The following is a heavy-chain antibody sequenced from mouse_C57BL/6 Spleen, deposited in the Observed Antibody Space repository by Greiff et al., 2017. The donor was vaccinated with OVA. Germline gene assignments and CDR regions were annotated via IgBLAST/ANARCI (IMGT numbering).Heavy chain of an antibody. CDR2: IDPSDSET. CDR1: GYTFTSYW. CDR3: ARGGMAQATHFDY. Sequence: QVQLQQPGAELVRPGSSVKLSCKASGYTFTSYWMHWVKQRPIQGLEWIGNIDPSDSETHYNQKFKDKATLTVDKSSSTAYMQLSSLTSEDSAVYYCARGGMAQATHFDYWGQGTTLTVSS. V-gene: IGHV1-52*01. D-gene: IGHD3-2*02. J-gene: IGHJ2*01.